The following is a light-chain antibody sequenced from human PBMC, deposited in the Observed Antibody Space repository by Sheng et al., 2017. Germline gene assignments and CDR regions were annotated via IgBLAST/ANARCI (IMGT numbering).Light chain of an antibody. CDR2: DVS. CDR3: SSYSSTNTLL. CDR1: SSDVGSYNY. V-gene: IGLV2-14*03. J-gene: IGLJ2*01. Sequence: QSALTQPASVSGSPGQSITISCTGTSSDVGSYNYVSWYQQHPGKAPKVMIYDVSNRPSGVSNRFSGSKSGNTASLTISGLQAEDEADYYCSSYSSTNTLLFGGGTEADRP.